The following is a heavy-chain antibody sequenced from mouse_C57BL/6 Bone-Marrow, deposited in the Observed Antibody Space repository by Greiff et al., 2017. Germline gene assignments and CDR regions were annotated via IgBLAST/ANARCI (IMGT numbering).Heavy chain of an antibody. CDR1: GYTFTDYY. CDR3: ARYDGYYHWYFDV. V-gene: IGHV1-26*01. Sequence: VQLQQSGPELVKPGASVKISCKASGYTFTDYYMNWVKQSHGKSLEWIGDINPNNGGTSYNQKFKGKATLTVDKSSSTAYMELRSLTSEDSAVYYCARYDGYYHWYFDVWGTGTTVTVSS. CDR2: INPNNGGT. J-gene: IGHJ1*03. D-gene: IGHD2-3*01.